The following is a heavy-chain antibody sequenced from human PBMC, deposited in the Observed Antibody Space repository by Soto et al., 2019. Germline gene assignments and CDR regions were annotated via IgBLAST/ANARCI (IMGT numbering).Heavy chain of an antibody. Sequence: PGGSLRLSCAASGFTFSSYAMHWVRQAPGKGLEWVAVISYDGSNKYYADSVKGRFTISRDNSKNTLYLQMNSLRAEDTAVYYCAREEDIVGATDFDYWGQGTLVTVSS. V-gene: IGHV3-30-3*01. D-gene: IGHD1-26*01. CDR2: ISYDGSNK. CDR3: AREEDIVGATDFDY. CDR1: GFTFSSYA. J-gene: IGHJ4*02.